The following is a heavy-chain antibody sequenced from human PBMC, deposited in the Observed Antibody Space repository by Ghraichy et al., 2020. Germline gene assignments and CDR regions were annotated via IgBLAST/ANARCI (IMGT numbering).Heavy chain of an antibody. Sequence: GGSLRLSCAASGFTFSSYAMHWVRQAPGKGLEWVAVISYDGSNKYYEDSVKGRFTISRDNSKNTLYLQMNSLRAEDTAVYYCARASNGGYNWFDPWGQGTLVTVSS. V-gene: IGHV3-30*04. CDR3: ARASNGGYNWFDP. CDR1: GFTFSSYA. D-gene: IGHD7-27*01. J-gene: IGHJ5*02. CDR2: ISYDGSNK.